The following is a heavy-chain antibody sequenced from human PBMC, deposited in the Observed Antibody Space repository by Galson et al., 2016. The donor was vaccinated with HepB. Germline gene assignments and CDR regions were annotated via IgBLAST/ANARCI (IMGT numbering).Heavy chain of an antibody. D-gene: IGHD6-13*01. CDR2: IYSSGST. CDR1: AGSITNYY. CDR3: ARDYGGTWYDY. Sequence: LSLTCTVSAGSITNYYWAWIRQPPGKGLESIGYIYSSGSTNYNSSFKSRATMSVDTSKNQFSLKLKSVTAADTAVYYCARDYGGTWYDYWGQGTQVTVSS. V-gene: IGHV4-59*01. J-gene: IGHJ4*02.